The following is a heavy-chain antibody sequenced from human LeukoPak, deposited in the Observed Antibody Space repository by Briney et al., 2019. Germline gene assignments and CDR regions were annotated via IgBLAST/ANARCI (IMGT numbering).Heavy chain of an antibody. CDR2: IYYSGST. D-gene: IGHD3-3*02. CDR3: AIQTSLVAGYYFDY. V-gene: IGHV4-39*01. Sequence: SETLSLTCTVSGGSISSTTYYWAWIRQPPGKGLEWIGTIYYSGSTSYNPSLKSRVTMSVATSKNQFSLKLSSVTAADTAVYSCAIQTSLVAGYYFDYWGKGTLVTVSS. J-gene: IGHJ4*02. CDR1: GGSISSTTYY.